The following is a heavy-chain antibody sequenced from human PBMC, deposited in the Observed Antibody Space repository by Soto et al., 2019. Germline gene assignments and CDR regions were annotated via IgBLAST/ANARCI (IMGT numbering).Heavy chain of an antibody. V-gene: IGHV3-21*06. CDR2: ISSTTNYI. J-gene: IGHJ4*02. CDR3: ARESEDLTSNFDY. CDR1: GFTFTRYS. Sequence: PGWSLRLSCAASGFTFTRYSMNWVRQAPGKGLEWVSSISSTTNYIYYGDSMKGRFTISRDNAKNSLYLEMNSLRAEETAVYYCARESEDLTSNFDYWGQGTLVTV.